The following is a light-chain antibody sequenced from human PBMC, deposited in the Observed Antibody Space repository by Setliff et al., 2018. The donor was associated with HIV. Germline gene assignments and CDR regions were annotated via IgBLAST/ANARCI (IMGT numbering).Light chain of an antibody. Sequence: QSVLTQPPSASGTPGQRVTISCSGSSSNIGSNYVYWYQQLPGTAPKLLIYRNNQRPSGVPDRFSGSKSGTSASLAISGLRSEDEADYYCCSYAGSYTFGVFGGGTK. V-gene: IGLV1-47*01. CDR2: RNN. CDR1: SSNIGSNY. J-gene: IGLJ2*01. CDR3: CSYAGSYTFGV.